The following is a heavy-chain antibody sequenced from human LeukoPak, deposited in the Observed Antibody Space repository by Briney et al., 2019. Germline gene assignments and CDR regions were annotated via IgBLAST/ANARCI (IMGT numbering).Heavy chain of an antibody. CDR2: IRPDGSEK. V-gene: IGHV3-7*01. CDR1: GFTFSAYW. Sequence: GGSLRLSCAASGFTFSAYWMSWVRQAPGKGLEWVANIRPDGSEKYYVGSVKGRLTISRDNAKNSLYLQMNSLRAEDTAVYYCARYGSGYYYYYGMDVWGQGTTVTVSS. D-gene: IGHD3-10*01. J-gene: IGHJ6*02. CDR3: ARYGSGYYYYYGMDV.